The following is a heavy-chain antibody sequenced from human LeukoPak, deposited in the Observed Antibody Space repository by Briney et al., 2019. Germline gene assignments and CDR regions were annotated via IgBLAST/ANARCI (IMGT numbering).Heavy chain of an antibody. J-gene: IGHJ3*02. Sequence: ASVKVSCKASGYTFTGYYMHWVRQAPGQGLEWMGWINPNSGGTNYAQKFQGRVTMTRDTSISTAYMELSSLRSEDTAVYYCARDGVGAKGAAFDIWGQGTMVTVSS. V-gene: IGHV1-2*02. D-gene: IGHD1-26*01. CDR2: INPNSGGT. CDR1: GYTFTGYY. CDR3: ARDGVGAKGAAFDI.